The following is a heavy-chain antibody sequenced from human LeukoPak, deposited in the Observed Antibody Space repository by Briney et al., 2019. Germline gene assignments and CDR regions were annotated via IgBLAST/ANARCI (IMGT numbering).Heavy chain of an antibody. J-gene: IGHJ4*02. D-gene: IGHD3-22*01. V-gene: IGHV1-69*05. CDR2: IIPIFGTA. Sequence: ASVKVSCKASGGTFSSYAISWVRQAPGQGLEWVGRIIPIFGTANYAQKFQGRVTITTDESTSTAYMELSSLRSEDTAVYYCTRLAGYYDGSGYLDYWGQGTLVTVSS. CDR3: TRLAGYYDGSGYLDY. CDR1: GGTFSSYA.